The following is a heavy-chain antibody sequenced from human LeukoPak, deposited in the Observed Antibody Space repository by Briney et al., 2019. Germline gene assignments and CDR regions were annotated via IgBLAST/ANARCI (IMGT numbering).Heavy chain of an antibody. J-gene: IGHJ4*02. V-gene: IGHV1-24*01. Sequence: GASVKVSCKVSGYTLTELSMHWVRQAPGKGLEWMGGFDPEDGETIYAQKFQGRVTMTEDTSTDTAYMELSSLRSEDTAVYYCARSLSPTMVRGVISDYWGQGTLVTVSS. D-gene: IGHD3-10*01. CDR2: FDPEDGET. CDR3: ARSLSPTMVRGVISDY. CDR1: GYTLTELS.